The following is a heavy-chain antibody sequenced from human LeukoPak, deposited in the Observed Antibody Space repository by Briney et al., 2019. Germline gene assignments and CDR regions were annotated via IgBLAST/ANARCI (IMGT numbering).Heavy chain of an antibody. Sequence: SQTLSLTCAISGDSVSSNSAGWSWIRQSPSRGLEWLGRTYYRSKWYNDYAVSVKSRITINPDTSKNQFSLQLNSVTPEDTAVYYCARRAYYYDSSGYSYWYFDLWGRGTLVTVSS. CDR1: GDSVSSNSAG. CDR2: TYYRSKWYN. V-gene: IGHV6-1*01. J-gene: IGHJ2*01. D-gene: IGHD3-22*01. CDR3: ARRAYYYDSSGYSYWYFDL.